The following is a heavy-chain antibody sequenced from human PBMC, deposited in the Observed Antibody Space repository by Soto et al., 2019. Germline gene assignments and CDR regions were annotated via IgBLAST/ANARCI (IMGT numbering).Heavy chain of an antibody. CDR2: INHSGST. V-gene: IGHV4-34*01. CDR3: ARGKYSSSWYALDY. CDR1: GGSFSGYY. Sequence: SETLCLTCAVYGGSFSGYYWSWIRQPPGKGLEWIGEINHSGSTNYNPSLKSRVTISVDTSKNQFSLKLSSVTAADTAVYYCARGKYSSSWYALDYWGQGTLVTVSS. J-gene: IGHJ4*02. D-gene: IGHD6-13*01.